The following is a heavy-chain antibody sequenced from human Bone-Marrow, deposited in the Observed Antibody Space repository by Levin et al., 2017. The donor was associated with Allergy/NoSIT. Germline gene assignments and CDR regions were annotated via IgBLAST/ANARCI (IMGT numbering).Heavy chain of an antibody. D-gene: IGHD3-16*01. CDR1: EFSLGDFY. CDR3: ARDLGSGSSSTAMDV. Sequence: GESLRLSCTASEFSLGDFYMTWIRQAPGKGLEWISYISQSGDIKFHADSVRGRFTISRDNAKGSVYLHMESLKGEDTAVYYCARDLGSGSSSTAMDVWGPGTTVSVS. CDR2: ISQSGDIK. J-gene: IGHJ6*02. V-gene: IGHV3-11*01.